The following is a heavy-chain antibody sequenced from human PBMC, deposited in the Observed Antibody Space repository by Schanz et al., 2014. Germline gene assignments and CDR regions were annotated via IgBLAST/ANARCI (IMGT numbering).Heavy chain of an antibody. CDR3: ARDGIAATTDFEY. D-gene: IGHD1-1*01. CDR2: ISSGATAI. Sequence: EVQLVESGGGLVKPGGSLRLSCVASGFPFSTYSIHWVRQAPGKGLEWLSSISSGATAIYYADSVKGRFSISRDDGNNALYLQMDSLRGDDTAVYYCARDGIAATTDFEYWGQGVLVTVSS. CDR1: GFPFSTYS. V-gene: IGHV3-21*01. J-gene: IGHJ4*02.